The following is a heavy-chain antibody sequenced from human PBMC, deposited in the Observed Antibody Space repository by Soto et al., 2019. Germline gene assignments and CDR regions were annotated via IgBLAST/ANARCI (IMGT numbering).Heavy chain of an antibody. D-gene: IGHD1-1*01. Sequence: PSETLSLTCTVSGGSISSSSYYWGWIRQPPGKGLEWIGSIYYSGSTYYNPSLKCRVTISVDTSKNQFSLKLSSVTAADTAVYYCARQQTGAFDYWGQGTLVTVSS. J-gene: IGHJ4*02. CDR2: IYYSGST. CDR3: ARQQTGAFDY. CDR1: GGSISSSSYY. V-gene: IGHV4-39*01.